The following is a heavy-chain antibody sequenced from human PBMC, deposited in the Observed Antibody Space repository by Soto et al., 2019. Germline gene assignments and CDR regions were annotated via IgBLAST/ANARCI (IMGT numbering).Heavy chain of an antibody. CDR3: ARTHDYIWGSYRQFDY. Sequence: SSETLSLTCAVYGGSFSGYYWSWIRQPPGKGLEWIGEINHSGSTNYNPSLKSRVTISVDTSKNQFSLKLSSVTAADTAVYYCARTHDYIWGSYRQFDYWGQGTLVTVSS. V-gene: IGHV4-34*01. J-gene: IGHJ4*02. CDR1: GGSFSGYY. CDR2: INHSGST. D-gene: IGHD3-16*02.